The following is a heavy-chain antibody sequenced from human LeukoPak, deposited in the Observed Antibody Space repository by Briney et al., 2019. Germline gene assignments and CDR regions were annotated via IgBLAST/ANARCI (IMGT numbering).Heavy chain of an antibody. V-gene: IGHV3-11*04. J-gene: IGHJ4*02. D-gene: IGHD5-18*01. CDR2: ISSSGSTI. CDR1: GGSISSSSYY. Sequence: KASETLSLTCTVSGGSISSSSYYWGWIRQPPGKGLEWVSYISSSGSTIYYADSVKGRFTISRDNAKDSLYLQMNSLRAEDTAVYYCASPGYSYGYSVKPRVWGQGTLVTVSS. CDR3: ASPGYSYGYSVKPRV.